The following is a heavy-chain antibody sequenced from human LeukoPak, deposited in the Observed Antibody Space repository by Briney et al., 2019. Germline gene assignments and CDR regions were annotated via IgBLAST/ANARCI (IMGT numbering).Heavy chain of an antibody. CDR2: IRYDGSNK. V-gene: IGHV3-30*02. CDR3: ARDSGNYLDAFDI. Sequence: GGSLRLSCAASGFTFSNYAIHWVRQAPGKGLEWVAFIRYDGSNKYYVDSVKGRFTISRDNSKNTLYLQMNSLRAEDTAVYYCARDSGNYLDAFDIWGQGTMVTVSS. CDR1: GFTFSNYA. D-gene: IGHD1-7*01. J-gene: IGHJ3*02.